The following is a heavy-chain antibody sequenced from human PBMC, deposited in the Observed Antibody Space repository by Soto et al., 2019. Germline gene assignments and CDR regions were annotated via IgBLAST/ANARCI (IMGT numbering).Heavy chain of an antibody. Sequence: QVRLVQSGAEVKTPGASVKVSCKASGYTFTAYAIHWVRQAPGQGLEWMGWINDGTGETKYLQKFQGRVAISSDASASTSYMDLSGLTSEDAAVYYCARLGGSVRGPIDYWGQGTLVTVSS. D-gene: IGHD3-10*02. CDR2: INDGTGET. V-gene: IGHV1-3*01. CDR1: GYTFTAYA. CDR3: ARLGGSVRGPIDY. J-gene: IGHJ4*02.